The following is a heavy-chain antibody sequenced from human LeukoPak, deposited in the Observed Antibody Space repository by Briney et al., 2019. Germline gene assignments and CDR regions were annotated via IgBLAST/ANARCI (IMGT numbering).Heavy chain of an antibody. CDR3: ARGAWGVFDI. D-gene: IGHD7-27*01. CDR2: ISSSGSTI. Sequence: FLSLSCASYGLNFSSYDMMWLRQAPGKWLEWVSYISSSGSTIYYVDSVKGRFTISRDNAKSSLYLQMNSLRAEDTAVYYCARGAWGVFDIWGQGTMVTVSS. V-gene: IGHV3-48*03. CDR1: GLNFSSYD. J-gene: IGHJ3*02.